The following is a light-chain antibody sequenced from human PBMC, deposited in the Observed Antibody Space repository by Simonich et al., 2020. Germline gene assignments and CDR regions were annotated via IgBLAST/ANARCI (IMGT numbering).Light chain of an antibody. V-gene: IGKV2-28*01. J-gene: IGKJ4*01. CDR2: LGS. CDR1: PSLLLSNGYNS. CDR3: MQALQTPLT. Sequence: DIVMPQSPLSLPVTPGEPASISCRSSPSLLLSNGYNSLDWYLQKPGQSPPLLIYLGSNRASGVPDRFSGSGSGTDFTLKISRVEAEDVGVYYCMQALQTPLTFGGGTKVEIK.